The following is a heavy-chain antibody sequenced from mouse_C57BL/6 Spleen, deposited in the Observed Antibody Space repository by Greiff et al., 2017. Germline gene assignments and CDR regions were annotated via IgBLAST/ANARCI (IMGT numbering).Heavy chain of an antibody. CDR3: TAGDYPYYFDY. Sequence: VQLQQSGAELVRPGASVKLSCTASGFNIKDYYMHWVKQRPEQGLEWIGRIDPEDGDTEYAPKFQGKATMTADASSNTAYLQLSSLTSEDTAVYYCTAGDYPYYFDYWGQGTTLTVSS. CDR2: IDPEDGDT. CDR1: GFNIKDYY. V-gene: IGHV14-1*01. J-gene: IGHJ2*01. D-gene: IGHD2-4*01.